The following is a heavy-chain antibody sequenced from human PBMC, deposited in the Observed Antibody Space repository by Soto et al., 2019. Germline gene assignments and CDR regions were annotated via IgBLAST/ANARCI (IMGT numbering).Heavy chain of an antibody. Sequence: EVQLVESGGGLVKPGGSLRLSCAASGFTFSNAWMTWLRQAPGKGLEWVGRIKSKAVGGTLDYAAPVKGRFTISRDDSENTVWLQMNSLRTEDTAVYYCTTCGGDCYFNYWGQGTLVTVSS. CDR2: IKSKAVGGTL. CDR1: GFTFSNAW. CDR3: TTCGGDCYFNY. D-gene: IGHD2-21*02. V-gene: IGHV3-15*01. J-gene: IGHJ4*02.